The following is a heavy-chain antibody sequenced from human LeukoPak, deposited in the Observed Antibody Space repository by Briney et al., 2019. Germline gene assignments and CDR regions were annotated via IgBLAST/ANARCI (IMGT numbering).Heavy chain of an antibody. D-gene: IGHD3-22*01. Sequence: GESLKISCKGSGYSFTSYWIGWVRQMPRKGLEWMGIIYPGDSDTTYSPSFQGPVTITADKSTRTAYLQWSSLKASDTAMYYCASLAYDSSGYRPYYFDYWGQGTLVTVSS. CDR3: ASLAYDSSGYRPYYFDY. J-gene: IGHJ4*02. CDR1: GYSFTSYW. V-gene: IGHV5-51*03. CDR2: IYPGDSDT.